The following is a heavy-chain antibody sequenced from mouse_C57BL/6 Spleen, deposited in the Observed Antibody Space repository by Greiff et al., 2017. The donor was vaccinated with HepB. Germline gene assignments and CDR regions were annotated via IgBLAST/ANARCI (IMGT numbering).Heavy chain of an antibody. CDR3: ARGQSDGYFDV. J-gene: IGHJ1*03. D-gene: IGHD3-3*01. CDR2: IDPSDSYT. V-gene: IGHV1-59*01. Sequence: QVQLQQPGAELVRPGTSVKLSCKASGYTFTSYWMHWVKQRPGQGLEWIGVIDPSDSYTNYNQKFKGKATLTVDTSSSTAYMQLSSLTSEDSAVYDCARGQSDGYFDVWGTGTTVTVSS. CDR1: GYTFTSYW.